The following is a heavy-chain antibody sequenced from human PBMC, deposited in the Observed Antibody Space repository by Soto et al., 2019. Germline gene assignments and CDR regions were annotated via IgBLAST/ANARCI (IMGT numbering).Heavy chain of an antibody. V-gene: IGHV5-10-1*01. CDR3: ARYANRRYYDFWSGYATPYGMDV. Sequence: GESMQISCKGSGYSFTSYWISWVRQMPGKGLEWMGRIDPSDSYTNYSPSFQGHVTISADKSISTAYLQWSSLKASDTAMYYCARYANRRYYDFWSGYATPYGMDVWGQGTTVTVSS. J-gene: IGHJ6*02. CDR1: GYSFTSYW. CDR2: IDPSDSYT. D-gene: IGHD3-3*01.